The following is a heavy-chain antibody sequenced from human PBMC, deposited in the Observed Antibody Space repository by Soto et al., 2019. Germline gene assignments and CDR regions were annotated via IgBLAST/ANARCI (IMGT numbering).Heavy chain of an antibody. D-gene: IGHD3-16*01. CDR3: ARRPPGGYYYMDV. V-gene: IGHV4-39*01. CDR1: GGSISSSSYY. J-gene: IGHJ6*03. Sequence: QLQLQESGPGLVKPSETLSLTCTVSGGSISSSSYYWGWIRQPPGEGLEWIGGIYYSGSTFYNPSLKSRVTVAADTSKNQCSLKQSSVTAADTAVYYGARRPPGGYYYMDVWGKGTTVTVSS. CDR2: IYYSGST.